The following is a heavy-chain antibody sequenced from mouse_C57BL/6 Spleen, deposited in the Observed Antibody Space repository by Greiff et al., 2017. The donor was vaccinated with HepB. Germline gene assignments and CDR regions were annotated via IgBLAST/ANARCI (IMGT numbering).Heavy chain of an antibody. Sequence: EVKLMESEGGLVQPGSSMKLSCTASGFTFSDYYMAWVRQVPEKGLEWVANINYDGSSTYYLDSLKSRFIISRDNAKNILYLQMSSLKSEDTATYYCARGLRPDYWGQGTTLTVSS. CDR2: INYDGSST. V-gene: IGHV5-16*01. J-gene: IGHJ2*01. D-gene: IGHD2-4*01. CDR3: ARGLRPDY. CDR1: GFTFSDYY.